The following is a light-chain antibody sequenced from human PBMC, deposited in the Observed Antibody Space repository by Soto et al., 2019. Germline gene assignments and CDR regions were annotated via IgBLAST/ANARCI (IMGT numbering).Light chain of an antibody. Sequence: DIQMTQSPSTLSASVGDRVTITCRASQSISGWLAWYQHKPGKAPKLLIYKASSLEGEVPSRFSGSGSGTEFTITISSPQPDYFATYYCQQYNSPCTFGQGTRVEIK. V-gene: IGKV1-5*03. CDR2: KAS. J-gene: IGKJ1*01. CDR1: QSISGW. CDR3: QQYNSPCT.